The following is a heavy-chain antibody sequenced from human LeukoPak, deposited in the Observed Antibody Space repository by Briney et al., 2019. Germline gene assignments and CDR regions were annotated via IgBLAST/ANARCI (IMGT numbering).Heavy chain of an antibody. CDR1: GFTFGDYA. D-gene: IGHD2-2*01. Sequence: GGSLRLSCIASGFTFGDYAMSWVRQAPGKGLEWLGFIRTKPYGGTAEYAASVKGRFTISRDDSKSIAHLQMNSLKIEDTAVYHCTRAPNIVVEPGWGQGTLVTVSS. CDR2: IRTKPYGGTA. CDR3: TRAPNIVVEPG. V-gene: IGHV3-49*04. J-gene: IGHJ4*02.